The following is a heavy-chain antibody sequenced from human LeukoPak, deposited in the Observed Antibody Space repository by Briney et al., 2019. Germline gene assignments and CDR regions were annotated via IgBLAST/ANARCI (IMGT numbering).Heavy chain of an antibody. Sequence: AGGSLRLSCAASGFTFSSFWMSWVRQAPGKGLERVANIKQDGSEKYYVDSGKGRFTISRDNAKNSLYLQMNSLRAEDTAVYYCARDSTISDFWSGYSGAFDIWGQGTMVTVSS. CDR1: GFTFSSFW. CDR3: ARDSTISDFWSGYSGAFDI. CDR2: IKQDGSEK. J-gene: IGHJ3*02. D-gene: IGHD3-3*01. V-gene: IGHV3-7*01.